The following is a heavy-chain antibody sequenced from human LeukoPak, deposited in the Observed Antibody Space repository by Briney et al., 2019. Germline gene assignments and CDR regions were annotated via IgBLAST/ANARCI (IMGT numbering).Heavy chain of an antibody. CDR3: AGGDDFDF. J-gene: IGHJ4*02. CDR1: GFTFSTYW. V-gene: IGHV3-7*01. Sequence: GGSLRLSCAAPGFTFSTYWMTWVRQAPGKGLEWVANIKQDGSEKYYVDSVKGRFTISRDNAKNSLYLQMNNLRAEDTAVYYCAGGDDFDFWGQGTLVTVSS. D-gene: IGHD3-10*01. CDR2: IKQDGSEK.